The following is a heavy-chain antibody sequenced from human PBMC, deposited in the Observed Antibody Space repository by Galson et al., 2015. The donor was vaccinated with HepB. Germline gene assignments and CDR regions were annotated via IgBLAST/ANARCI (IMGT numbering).Heavy chain of an antibody. CDR1: GYTFITYA. CDR2: INIGSGYT. D-gene: IGHD1-1*01. V-gene: IGHV1-3*04. Sequence: SVKVSCKASGYTFITYAMHWVRQAPGQSLEWMGWINIGSGYTEYSQKFQGRVTITRDTSANIVYMELNSLRSDDPAVYYCAIVYVPYNPMPALWYFGLWGRGTLVTVSS. J-gene: IGHJ2*01. CDR3: AIVYVPYNPMPALWYFGL.